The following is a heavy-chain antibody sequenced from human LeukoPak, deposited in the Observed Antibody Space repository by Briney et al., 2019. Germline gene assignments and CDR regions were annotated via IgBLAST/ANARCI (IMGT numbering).Heavy chain of an antibody. J-gene: IGHJ3*02. CDR2: IIPIFGTA. CDR3: ARDEEWEPRRAFDI. D-gene: IGHD1-26*01. V-gene: IGHV1-69*06. CDR1: GGTFSRYA. Sequence: SMKVSCKASGGTFSRYAISWVQQAPGQGLEWMGGIIPIFGTANYAQKFQGRVTTTADKSTRTAYMELSSLRSEDTAVYYCARDEEWEPRRAFDIWGQGTMVTVSS.